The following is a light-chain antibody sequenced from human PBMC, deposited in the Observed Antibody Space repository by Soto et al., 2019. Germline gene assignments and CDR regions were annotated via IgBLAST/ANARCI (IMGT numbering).Light chain of an antibody. CDR1: TSDVGGYNL. Sequence: SALTQPASVCGSPGQSITISCSGTTSDVGGYNLVSWYQQHTAKAPKLLIYEGTQRPSGVSSRFSGSKSGNTASLTISGLQAEDEADYYCCSYASSSSYVFGTGTKVTVL. V-gene: IGLV2-23*01. J-gene: IGLJ1*01. CDR2: EGT. CDR3: CSYASSSSYV.